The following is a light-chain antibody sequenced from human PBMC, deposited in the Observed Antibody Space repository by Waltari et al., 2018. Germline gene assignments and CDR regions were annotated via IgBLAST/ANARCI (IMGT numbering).Light chain of an antibody. CDR2: KAY. CDR3: QQYNSYPWT. Sequence: DIQMTQSPPTLPASVGARVSITCRASQCISSWLSWYQHKPGRAPKLLLYKAYSLESGVPSRFSGSGSGREFTLTISSLQPDDFATYYCQQYNSYPWTFGQGSKVEIK. J-gene: IGKJ1*01. CDR1: QCISSW. V-gene: IGKV1-5*03.